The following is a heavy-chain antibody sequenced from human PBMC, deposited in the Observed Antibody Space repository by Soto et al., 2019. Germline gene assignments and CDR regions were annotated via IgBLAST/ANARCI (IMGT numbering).Heavy chain of an antibody. CDR3: ARDNDRPQLGGNYYYILDV. Sequence: QVHLEQSGAEVKKPGSSVKVTCKASGGTFRTAAVSWVRQAPGQGLEWLGGIMPVFRTPDYAQKFQGRVTITADASTSTAYMELSGLRSDDTAVYYCARDNDRPQLGGNYYYILDVWGQGTTITVSS. CDR2: IMPVFRTP. J-gene: IGHJ6*02. V-gene: IGHV1-69*12. CDR1: GGTFRTAA. D-gene: IGHD2-8*01.